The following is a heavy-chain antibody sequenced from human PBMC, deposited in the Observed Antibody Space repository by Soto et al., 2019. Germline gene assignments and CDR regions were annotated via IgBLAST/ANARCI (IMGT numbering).Heavy chain of an antibody. Sequence: QVQLVQSGAEVKKPGSSVKVSCKASGGTFSSYAISWVRQAPGQGLEWMGGIIPIFGTANYAQKFQGRVTITADESTSTAYMGLSSLRSEDTAVYYCAKRGVLVPAAMEYYYGMDVWGQGTTVTVSS. V-gene: IGHV1-69*12. J-gene: IGHJ6*02. CDR2: IIPIFGTA. CDR1: GGTFSSYA. D-gene: IGHD2-2*01. CDR3: AKRGVLVPAAMEYYYGMDV.